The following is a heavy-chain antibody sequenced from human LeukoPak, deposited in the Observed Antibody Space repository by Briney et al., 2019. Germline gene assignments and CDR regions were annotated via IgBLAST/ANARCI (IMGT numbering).Heavy chain of an antibody. Sequence: GASVKVSCKASGGTFSSYAISWVRQAPGQGLEWMGRIIPILGIANYAQKFQGRVTITADKSTSTAYMELSSLRSEDTAVYYCAREGTGYSSSWYDYWYFDLWGRGTLVTVSS. D-gene: IGHD6-13*01. V-gene: IGHV1-69*04. CDR3: AREGTGYSSSWYDYWYFDL. CDR2: IIPILGIA. J-gene: IGHJ2*01. CDR1: GGTFSSYA.